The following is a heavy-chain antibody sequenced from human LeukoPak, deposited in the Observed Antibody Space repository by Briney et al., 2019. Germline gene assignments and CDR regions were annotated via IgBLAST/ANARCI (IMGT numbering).Heavy chain of an antibody. D-gene: IGHD3-3*01. CDR3: ASSSYYDFWSGYLSYYMDV. Sequence: SETLSLTYAVYGGSFSGYYWSWIRQPPGKGLEWIGEINHSGSTNYNPSLKSRVTISVDTSKNQFSLKLSSVTAADTAVYYCASSSYYDFWSGYLSYYMDVWGKGTTVTVSS. V-gene: IGHV4-34*01. CDR2: INHSGST. CDR1: GGSFSGYY. J-gene: IGHJ6*03.